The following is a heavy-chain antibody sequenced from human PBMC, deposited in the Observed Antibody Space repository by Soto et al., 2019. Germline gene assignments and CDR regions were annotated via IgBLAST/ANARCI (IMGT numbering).Heavy chain of an antibody. V-gene: IGHV3-33*01. Sequence: QVQLVESGGGVVQPGRSLRLSCAASGFTFSSYGMHWVRQAPGKGLEWVAGIWYDGSNKYYADSVKGRFTISRDNSKNTLYLQMNSLRAEDTAVYYCARGIPANYYFDYWGQGTLVTVSS. CDR2: IWYDGSNK. J-gene: IGHJ4*02. CDR1: GFTFSSYG. CDR3: ARGIPANYYFDY.